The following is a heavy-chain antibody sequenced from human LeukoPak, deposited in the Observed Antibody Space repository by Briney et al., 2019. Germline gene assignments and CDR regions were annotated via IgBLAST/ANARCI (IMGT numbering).Heavy chain of an antibody. CDR2: INHSGST. CDR3: ARHSGWYSYGMDV. J-gene: IGHJ6*02. D-gene: IGHD6-19*01. CDR1: GGSFSGYY. V-gene: IGHV4-34*01. Sequence: SETLSLTCAVYGGSFSGYYWSWIRQPPGKGLEWVGEINHSGSTNYNPSLKSRVTISVDTSKNQFSLKLSSVTAAATAVYYCARHSGWYSYGMDVWGQGTTVTVSS.